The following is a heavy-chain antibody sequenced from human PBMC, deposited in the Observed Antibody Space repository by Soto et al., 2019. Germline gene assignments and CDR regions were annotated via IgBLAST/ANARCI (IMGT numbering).Heavy chain of an antibody. Sequence: QVQLVQSGAEVKKPGSSVKVSCKASGGTFSSYAISWVRQAPGQGLEWMGGIIPIFGTAHYAQKFQGSVTITEDESTSTAYMELSSLRSEDTAVYYCALEVSSGYYCNYFAYWGQGTLVTVSS. J-gene: IGHJ4*02. CDR3: ALEVSSGYYCNYFAY. CDR1: GGTFSSYA. D-gene: IGHD3-22*01. CDR2: IIPIFGTA. V-gene: IGHV1-69*01.